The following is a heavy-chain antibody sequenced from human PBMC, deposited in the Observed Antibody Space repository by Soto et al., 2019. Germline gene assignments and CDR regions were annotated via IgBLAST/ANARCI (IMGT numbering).Heavy chain of an antibody. V-gene: IGHV1-18*04. D-gene: IGHD6-19*01. CDR2: ISAYTGDT. Sequence: QVQLVQSGIEVKKPGASVKVSCKASGYTFTSYAISWVRQAPGHGLEWMGWISAYTGDTTYAQKLQGRVTMTTDTSTSTAYMEMRSLRSDDTAVYYCARAPGVAGTSYSDYRGQGTLVTVSS. J-gene: IGHJ4*02. CDR1: GYTFTSYA. CDR3: ARAPGVAGTSYSDY.